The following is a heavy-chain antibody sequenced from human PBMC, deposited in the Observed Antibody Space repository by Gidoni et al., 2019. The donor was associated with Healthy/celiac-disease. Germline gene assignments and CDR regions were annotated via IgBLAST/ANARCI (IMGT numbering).Heavy chain of an antibody. V-gene: IGHV1-69*01. CDR2: IIPIFVTA. Sequence: QVQLVQSGAEVKKPGSSVKASCKPSGGSLSRYAIRWVRQAPGQGLEWMGGIIPIFVTANYAQKFQGRVTITADESTSTAYMELGSVRSEDTAVYYCARGGIAVADYWGQGTLVTVSS. CDR3: ARGGIAVADY. CDR1: GGSLSRYA. D-gene: IGHD6-19*01. J-gene: IGHJ4*02.